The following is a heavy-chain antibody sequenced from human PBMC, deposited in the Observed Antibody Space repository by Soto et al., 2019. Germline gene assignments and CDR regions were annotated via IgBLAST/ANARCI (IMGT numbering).Heavy chain of an antibody. CDR2: ISGSGGST. V-gene: IGHV3-23*01. Sequence: VGSLRLSCAASGFTFSSYAMSWVRQAPGKGLEWVSAISGSGGSTYYADSVKGRFTISRDNSKNTLYLQMNSLRAEDTAVYYCALRIAAAGSTDYWGQGTLVTVSS. CDR1: GFTFSSYA. D-gene: IGHD6-13*01. CDR3: ALRIAAAGSTDY. J-gene: IGHJ4*02.